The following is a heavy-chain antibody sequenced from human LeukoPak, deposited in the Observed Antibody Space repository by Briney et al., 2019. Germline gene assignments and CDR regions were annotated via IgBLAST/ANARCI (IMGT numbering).Heavy chain of an antibody. D-gene: IGHD1-26*01. J-gene: IGHJ4*02. CDR2: FDPEDGET. CDR1: GYTLTELS. CDR3: ATIARWELLPWESRYFDY. Sequence: GASVKVSCKVSGYTLTELSMHWVRQAPGKGLEWMGGFDPEDGETIYAQKFQGRVTMTEDTSTDTAYMELSSLRSEDTAVHYCATIARWELLPWESRYFDYWGQGTLVTVSS. V-gene: IGHV1-24*01.